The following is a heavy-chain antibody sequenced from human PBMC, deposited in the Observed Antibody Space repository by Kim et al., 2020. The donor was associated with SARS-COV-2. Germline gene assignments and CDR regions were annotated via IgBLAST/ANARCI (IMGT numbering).Heavy chain of an antibody. CDR3: AKDRATDIVVVPAASPDY. Sequence: GGSLRLSCAASGFTFSSYAMSWVRQAPGKGLEWVSAISGSGGSTYYADSVKGRFTISRDNSKNTLYLQMNSLRAEDTAVYYCAKDRATDIVVVPAASPDYWGQGTLVTVSS. D-gene: IGHD2-2*01. V-gene: IGHV3-23*01. CDR2: ISGSGGST. J-gene: IGHJ4*02. CDR1: GFTFSSYA.